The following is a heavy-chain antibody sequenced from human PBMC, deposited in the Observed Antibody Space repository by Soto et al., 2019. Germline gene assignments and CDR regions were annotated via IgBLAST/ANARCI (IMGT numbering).Heavy chain of an antibody. CDR1: GYSFAVYC. J-gene: IGHJ4*02. V-gene: IGHV5-10-1*01. D-gene: IGHD3-22*01. Sequence: PGESLKMSCKGSGYSFAVYCITLVLQKPGKGLEWMGRIDPSDSQTYYSPSFRGHVTISVTKSITTVFLQWSSLRASDTAMYYCARQIYDSDTGPNFQYYFDSWGQGTPVTVSS. CDR2: IDPSDSQT. CDR3: ARQIYDSDTGPNFQYYFDS.